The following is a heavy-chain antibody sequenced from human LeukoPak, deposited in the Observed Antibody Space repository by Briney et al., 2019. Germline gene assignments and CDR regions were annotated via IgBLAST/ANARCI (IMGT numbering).Heavy chain of an antibody. J-gene: IGHJ4*02. V-gene: IGHV3-48*04. Sequence: GGSLRLSCAASGFTFSSYSRNWVRQAPGKGLEWVSYISSSSSTIYYADSVKGRFTISRDNAKNTLYLQMNSLRAEDTAVYYCARRVVVPAAPYYFDYWGQGTLVTVSS. CDR1: GFTFSSYS. CDR3: ARRVVVPAAPYYFDY. D-gene: IGHD2-2*01. CDR2: ISSSSSTI.